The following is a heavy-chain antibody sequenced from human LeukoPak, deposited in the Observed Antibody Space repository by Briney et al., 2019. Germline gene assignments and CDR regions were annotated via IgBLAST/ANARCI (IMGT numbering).Heavy chain of an antibody. CDR3: ARGSGYDGSDY. CDR1: GVTCSSYW. D-gene: IGHD5-12*01. J-gene: IGHJ4*02. Sequence: PGGSLRLSCAASGVTCSSYWMSWVRQAPGKGLEWVANIKQDGSEKYYVDSVKGRFTISRDNAKNSLYLQMNSLRAEDTAVYYCARGSGYDGSDYWGQGTLVTVSS. V-gene: IGHV3-7*01. CDR2: IKQDGSEK.